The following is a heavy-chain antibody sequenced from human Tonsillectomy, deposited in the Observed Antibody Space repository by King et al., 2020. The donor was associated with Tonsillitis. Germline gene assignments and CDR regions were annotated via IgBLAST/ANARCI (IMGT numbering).Heavy chain of an antibody. V-gene: IGHV3-30*18. J-gene: IGHJ2*01. CDR3: AKDGIVLSDCYFDL. CDR2: IAYDASNE. CDR1: GFTFGNYG. D-gene: IGHD2-15*01. Sequence: VQLVESGGGVVQPGTSLRLSCAASGFTFGNYGMHWVRQAPGKGLEWVALIAYDASNENYADSVKVRFTISRDNSKNTLYLEMNSLRVEDTAVYYCAKDGIVLSDCYFDLWGRGTLVTVSS.